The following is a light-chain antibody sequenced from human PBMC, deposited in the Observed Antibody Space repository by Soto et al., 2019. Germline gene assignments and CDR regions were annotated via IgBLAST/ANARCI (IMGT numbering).Light chain of an antibody. CDR1: SSNIGSDY. CDR2: RNT. J-gene: IGLJ2*01. Sequence: QSVLTQPPSVSGTPGQRVTISCSGGSSNIGSDYVFWFQHLPGAAPKLLIYRNTQRPSGVPNRFSGSKSGTSASLAISGLRSEDEGSYYCAAWDDSLSDVVFGGGTQLTVL. V-gene: IGLV1-47*01. CDR3: AAWDDSLSDVV.